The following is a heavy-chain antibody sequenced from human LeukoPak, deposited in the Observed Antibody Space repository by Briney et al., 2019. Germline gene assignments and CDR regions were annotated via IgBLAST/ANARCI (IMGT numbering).Heavy chain of an antibody. Sequence: GRSLRLSCAASGFTFSSYAMHWVRQAPGKGLEWVAVISSGGSNKYYADSVKGRFTISRDNSKNTLYLQMNSLRAEDTAVYYCARDMYDSSGYLFDYWGQGTLVTVSS. D-gene: IGHD3-22*01. CDR2: ISSGGSNK. CDR3: ARDMYDSSGYLFDY. CDR1: GFTFSSYA. V-gene: IGHV3-30-3*01. J-gene: IGHJ4*02.